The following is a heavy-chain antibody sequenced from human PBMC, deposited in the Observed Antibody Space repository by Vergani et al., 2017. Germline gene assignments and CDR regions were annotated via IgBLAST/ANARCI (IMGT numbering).Heavy chain of an antibody. CDR1: GFSFSDHY. CDR3: AREHRDYNNYPGTFDI. D-gene: IGHD5-24*01. CDR2: ISNSGNTI. V-gene: IGHV3-11*01. Sequence: QVQLVESGGGLVKPGGSLRLSCAASGFSFSDHYMTWIRQAPGKGLEWVSYISNSGNTIEYADSVKGRFSISRDNAKSSLFLQMDSLRAEDTAVYYCAREHRDYNNYPGTFDIWGQGSMVTVSS. J-gene: IGHJ3*02.